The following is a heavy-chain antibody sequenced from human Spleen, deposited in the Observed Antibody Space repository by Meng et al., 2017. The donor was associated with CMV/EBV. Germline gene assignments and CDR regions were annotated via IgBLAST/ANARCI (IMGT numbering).Heavy chain of an antibody. D-gene: IGHD6-25*01. J-gene: IGHJ5*02. CDR3: ARDLSGGGVWLDP. CDR1: EFTFREYT. Sequence: ASEFTFREYTMNWVRQAPGKGLEWVSYISNGGSYIYYADTVKGRFTVSRDNAKKTLYLEMNSLRVEDTAVYYCARDLSGGGVWLDPWGQGTLVTVSS. V-gene: IGHV3-21*01. CDR2: ISNGGSYI.